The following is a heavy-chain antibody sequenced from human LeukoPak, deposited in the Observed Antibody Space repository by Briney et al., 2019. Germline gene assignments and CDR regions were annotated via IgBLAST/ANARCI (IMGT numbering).Heavy chain of an antibody. J-gene: IGHJ4*02. CDR2: IYSGGST. CDR3: AKDEYTTSPVTFDY. D-gene: IGHD6-6*01. CDR1: GLTVRSNY. Sequence: GGSLRLSCAASGLTVRSNYMSWVRQAPGQGLEWGSVIYSGGSTYYADSVKGRFTISRDNSKNTLYLQMKSLRAEDTAVYYCAKDEYTTSPVTFDYWAREPWSPSPQ. V-gene: IGHV3-53*01.